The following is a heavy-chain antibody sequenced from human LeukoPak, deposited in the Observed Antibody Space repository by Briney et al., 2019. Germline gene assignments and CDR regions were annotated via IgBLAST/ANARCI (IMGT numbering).Heavy chain of an antibody. V-gene: IGHV3-30*04. CDR2: ISYDGNNQ. J-gene: IGHJ4*02. CDR3: AKNDGGSWYSAFDY. Sequence: GGSLRLSCEASGFTFSSYAMHWVRQAPGKGLEWVAVISYDGNNQYYADSVKGRFTISRDNSKNTLYLQMNSLRAEDTAVYYCAKNDGGSWYSAFDYWGQGTLVTVSS. D-gene: IGHD2-15*01. CDR1: GFTFSSYA.